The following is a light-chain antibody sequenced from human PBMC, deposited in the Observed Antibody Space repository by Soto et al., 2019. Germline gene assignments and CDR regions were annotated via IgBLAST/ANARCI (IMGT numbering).Light chain of an antibody. J-gene: IGKJ4*01. CDR3: QQYDNLPLT. CDR2: DAS. Sequence: DIQMTQSPSSLSASVGDRVTITCQASEDMSNYLNWYQQKPGKAPKLLIYDASNLETGVPSRFSGSGSGTDFTFTISSLQPEDIATYYFQQYDNLPLTFGGGTKVEIK. CDR1: EDMSNY. V-gene: IGKV1-33*01.